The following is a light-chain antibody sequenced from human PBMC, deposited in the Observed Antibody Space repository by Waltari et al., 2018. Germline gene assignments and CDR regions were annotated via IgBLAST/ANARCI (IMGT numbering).Light chain of an antibody. CDR1: QSVLYSSNNKNY. CDR3: QQYYSTPPT. CDR2: WAS. V-gene: IGKV4-1*01. J-gene: IGKJ1*01. Sequence: DIVMTQSPDSLAVSLGERATINCKSSQSVLYSSNNKNYLAWYQQKPGQPPKLPIYWASNRESGVPDRFSGSGSGTDFTLTISSLQAEDVAVYYCQQYYSTPPTFGQGTKVEIK.